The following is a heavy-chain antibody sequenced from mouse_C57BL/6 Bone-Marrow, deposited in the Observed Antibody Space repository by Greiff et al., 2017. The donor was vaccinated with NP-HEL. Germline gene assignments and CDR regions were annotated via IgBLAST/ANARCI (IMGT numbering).Heavy chain of an antibody. CDR2: IWSGGST. J-gene: IGHJ3*01. CDR3: ARNPPYYYGSSWAWFAY. V-gene: IGHV2-2*01. CDR1: GFSLTSYG. Sequence: VQLQQSGPGLVQPSQSLSITCTVSGFSLTSYGVHWVRQSPGKGLEWLGVIWSGGSTDYNAAFISRLSISKDNSKSQVFFKMKSLQADDTAIYYCARNPPYYYGSSWAWFAYWGQGTLVTVSA. D-gene: IGHD1-1*01.